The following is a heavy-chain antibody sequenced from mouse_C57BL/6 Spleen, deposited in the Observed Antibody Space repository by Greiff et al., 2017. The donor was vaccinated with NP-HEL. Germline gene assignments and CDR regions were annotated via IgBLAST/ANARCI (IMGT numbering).Heavy chain of an antibody. CDR1: GYTFTSYG. D-gene: IGHD1-1*01. CDR2: IYPRSGNT. Sequence: VQLQQSGAELARPGASVKLSCKASGYTFTSYGISWVKQRTGQGLEWIGEIYPRSGNTYYNEKFKGKATLTADKSSSTAYMELRSLTSEDSAVYFCARWTSTVVAGDWYFDVWGTGTTVTVSS. V-gene: IGHV1-81*01. J-gene: IGHJ1*03. CDR3: ARWTSTVVAGDWYFDV.